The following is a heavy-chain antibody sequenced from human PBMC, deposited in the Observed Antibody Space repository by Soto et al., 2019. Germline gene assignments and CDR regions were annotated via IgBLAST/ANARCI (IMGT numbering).Heavy chain of an antibody. CDR3: ATGRYYSSGWISIGAFDI. J-gene: IGHJ3*02. CDR1: GYTLTELS. D-gene: IGHD6-19*01. V-gene: IGHV1-24*01. Sequence: GASVKVSCKVSGYTLTELSMHWVRQAPGKGLEWMGGFDPEDGETIYAQKFQGRVTMTEDTSTDTAYMELSSLRSEDTAVYYCATGRYYSSGWISIGAFDIWGQGTMVTLAS. CDR2: FDPEDGET.